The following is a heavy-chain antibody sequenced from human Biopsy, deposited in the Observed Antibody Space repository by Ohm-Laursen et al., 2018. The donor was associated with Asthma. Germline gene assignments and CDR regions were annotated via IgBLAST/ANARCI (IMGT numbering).Heavy chain of an antibody. Sequence: SLRLSCAASGFTFRNFGMHWVRQAPGKGLEWVALISSDVREWYADSVKGRFTISRDKSDNTLYLQMNSLRAEDTAVYYCARTFHFWSPYHAEHYQLWGQGTLVTVSS. CDR1: GFTFRNFG. CDR2: ISSDVRE. CDR3: ARTFHFWSPYHAEHYQL. D-gene: IGHD3-3*02. V-gene: IGHV3-30*03. J-gene: IGHJ1*01.